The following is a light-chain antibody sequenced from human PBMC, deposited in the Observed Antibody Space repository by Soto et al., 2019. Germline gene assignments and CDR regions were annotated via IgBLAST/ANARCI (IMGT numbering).Light chain of an antibody. Sequence: EIVLTQSPGSLSLSPGERATLSCRASQSVISSFLAWYQQKSGQAPRLLIYGSSSRATGIPDRFSGSGSGTDFTLTISRLEPEDVAVYYCQKYDSSPLTFGRGTKVEIK. V-gene: IGKV3-20*01. CDR2: GSS. CDR1: QSVISSF. CDR3: QKYDSSPLT. J-gene: IGKJ4*02.